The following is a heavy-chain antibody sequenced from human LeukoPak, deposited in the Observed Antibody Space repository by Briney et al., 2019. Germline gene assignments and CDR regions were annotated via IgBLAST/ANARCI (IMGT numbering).Heavy chain of an antibody. J-gene: IGHJ5*02. Sequence: GASVKVSCKASGYTFTGYYMHWVRQAPGQGLEWMGWINPNSGGTNYAQKFHGRVTMTRDTSISTAYMELSRLRSDDTAVYYCAREGVIAAAGIANWFDPWGQGTLVTVSS. CDR1: GYTFTGYY. D-gene: IGHD6-13*01. V-gene: IGHV1-2*02. CDR2: INPNSGGT. CDR3: AREGVIAAAGIANWFDP.